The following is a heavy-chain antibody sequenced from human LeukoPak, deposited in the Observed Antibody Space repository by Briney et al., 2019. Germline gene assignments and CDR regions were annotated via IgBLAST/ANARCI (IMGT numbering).Heavy chain of an antibody. Sequence: RASVKVSCKASGYTFTSYAMNWVRQAPGQGLEWMGWINTNTGNPTYAQGFTGRFVFSLDTSVSTAYLQISSLKAEDTAVYYCARGISLRRCSTSCYGGDWGQGTLVTVSS. CDR2: INTNTGNP. V-gene: IGHV7-4-1*02. J-gene: IGHJ4*02. CDR3: ARGISLRRCSTSCYGGD. D-gene: IGHD2-2*01. CDR1: GYTFTSYA.